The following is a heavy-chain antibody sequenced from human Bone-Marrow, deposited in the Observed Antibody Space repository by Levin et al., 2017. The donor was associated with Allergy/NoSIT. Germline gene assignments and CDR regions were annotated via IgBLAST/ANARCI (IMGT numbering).Heavy chain of an antibody. D-gene: IGHD1-1*01. Sequence: SVKVSCKAPGGILSSYAISWVRRAPGQGLEWMGRIIPNLGIANYAQKFQGRVTITADISTSTVYLELSSLRSVDTAVYYCAIHPTVNDQWGQGTLVTVSS. V-gene: IGHV1-69*10. CDR1: GGILSSYA. CDR2: IIPNLGIA. J-gene: IGHJ4*02. CDR3: AIHPTVNDQ.